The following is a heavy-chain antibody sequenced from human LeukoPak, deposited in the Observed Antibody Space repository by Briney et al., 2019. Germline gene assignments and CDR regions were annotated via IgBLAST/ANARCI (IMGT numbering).Heavy chain of an antibody. D-gene: IGHD6-19*01. CDR1: GGSISSYY. CDR3: AKYGGSGWVIDN. Sequence: SETLSLTCTVSGGSISSYYWTWIRQPPGKGLEWIGYIYYTGATSYNPSLKSRVTISVDPSKNQFSLKVTSVTTADTAVYYCAKYGGSGWVIDNWGQGTLVPVSS. CDR2: IYYTGAT. V-gene: IGHV4-59*08. J-gene: IGHJ4*02.